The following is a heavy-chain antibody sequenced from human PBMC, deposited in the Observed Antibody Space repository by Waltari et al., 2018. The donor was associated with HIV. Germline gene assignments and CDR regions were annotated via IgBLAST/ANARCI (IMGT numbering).Heavy chain of an antibody. Sequence: QVQLQESGPGLVKPSQTLSLTCTVPGGSIRSGSYYWSWIRQPAGKGLEWIGRIYTSGSTNYNPSLKSRVTISVDTSKNQLSLKLSSVTAADTAVYYCARVSGGYERFDYWGQGTLVTVSS. V-gene: IGHV4-61*02. D-gene: IGHD5-12*01. CDR2: IYTSGST. J-gene: IGHJ4*02. CDR1: GGSIRSGSYY. CDR3: ARVSGGYERFDY.